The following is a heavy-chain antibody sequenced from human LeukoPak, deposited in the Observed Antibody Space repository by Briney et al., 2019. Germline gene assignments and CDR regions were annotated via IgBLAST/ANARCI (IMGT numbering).Heavy chain of an antibody. CDR2: IISGSSTI. CDR1: GFNFNSYS. J-gene: IGHJ6*02. D-gene: IGHD3-16*02. Sequence: GGSLRLSCVASGFNFNSYSMNWVRRAPGKGLEWISYIISGSSTIYYADSVKGRFTISRDNAKNSLYLQMNSLRADDTAVYYCSRDRVGSRYYYGMDVWGLGTTVTVSS. V-gene: IGHV3-48*04. CDR3: SRDRVGSRYYYGMDV.